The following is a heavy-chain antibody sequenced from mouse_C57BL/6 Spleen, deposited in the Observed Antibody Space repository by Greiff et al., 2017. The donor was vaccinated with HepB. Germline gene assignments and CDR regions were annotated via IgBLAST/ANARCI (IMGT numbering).Heavy chain of an antibody. CDR3: ARRLLQNFDY. V-gene: IGHV1-59*01. Sequence: QVQLKQPGAELVRPGTSVKLSCKASGYTFTSYWMHWVKQRPGQGLEWIGVIDPSDSYTNYNQKFKGKATLTVDTSSSTAYMQLSSLTSEDSAVYYCARRLLQNFDYWGQGTTLTVSS. CDR1: GYTFTSYW. J-gene: IGHJ2*01. D-gene: IGHD2-3*01. CDR2: IDPSDSYT.